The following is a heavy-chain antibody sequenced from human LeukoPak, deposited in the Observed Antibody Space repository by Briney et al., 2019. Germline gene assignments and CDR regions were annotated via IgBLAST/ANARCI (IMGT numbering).Heavy chain of an antibody. CDR1: GFTFSTYW. CDR3: ASARGYSYGYYFDY. D-gene: IGHD5-18*01. J-gene: IGHJ4*02. CDR2: IKQDGSEK. V-gene: IGHV3-7*05. Sequence: GGSLRLSCAASGFTFSTYWMTWVRQAPGKGLEWVANIKQDGSEKYYVDSLKGRFTISRHNSKNTLYLQMNSLRAEDTAVYYCASARGYSYGYYFDYWGQGTLVTVSS.